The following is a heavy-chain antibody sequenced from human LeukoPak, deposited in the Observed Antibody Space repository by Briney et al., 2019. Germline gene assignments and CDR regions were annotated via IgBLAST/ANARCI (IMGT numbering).Heavy chain of an antibody. Sequence: SETLSLTCAVYGGSFSGYYWSWIRQPPGKGLEWIGEINHSGSTNYNPSLESRVTISVDTSKNQFSLKLSSVTAADTAVYYCARASEDYDFWSGLRYYYYYMDVWGKGTTVTVSS. J-gene: IGHJ6*03. CDR3: ARASEDYDFWSGLRYYYYYMDV. CDR2: INHSGST. CDR1: GGSFSGYY. V-gene: IGHV4-34*01. D-gene: IGHD3-3*01.